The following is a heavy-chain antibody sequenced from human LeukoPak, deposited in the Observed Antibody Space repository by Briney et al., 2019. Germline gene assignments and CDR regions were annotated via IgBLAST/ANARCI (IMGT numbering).Heavy chain of an antibody. CDR2: ISGSGGST. J-gene: IGHJ5*02. CDR1: GFTFSSYG. CDR3: ARDKTKQLVPPGFDP. D-gene: IGHD6-6*01. Sequence: GGSLRLSCAASGFTFSSYGMSWVRQAPGKGLEWVSAISGSGGSTYYADSVKGRFTISRDNSKNTLYLQMNSLRAEDTAVYYCARDKTKQLVPPGFDPWGQGTLVTVSS. V-gene: IGHV3-23*01.